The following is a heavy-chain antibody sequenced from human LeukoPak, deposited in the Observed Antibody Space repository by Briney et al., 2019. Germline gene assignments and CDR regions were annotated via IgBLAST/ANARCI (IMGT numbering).Heavy chain of an antibody. V-gene: IGHV3-23*01. CDR2: ISGSGGST. J-gene: IGHJ5*02. D-gene: IGHD1-26*01. CDR3: ANQATTTMSPWGNWFDP. Sequence: GGSLRLSCAASGFTFSSYAMSWVRQAPGKGLEWVSAISGSGGSTYYADSVKGRFTISRDNSKNTLYLQMNSLRAEDTAVYYCANQATTTMSPWGNWFDPWGQGTLVTVSS. CDR1: GFTFSSYA.